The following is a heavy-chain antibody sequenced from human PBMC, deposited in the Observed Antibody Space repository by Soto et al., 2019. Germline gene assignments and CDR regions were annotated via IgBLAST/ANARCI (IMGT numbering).Heavy chain of an antibody. D-gene: IGHD3-22*01. CDR2: VYYTGTT. J-gene: IGHJ5*02. CDR3: ARLGGYYQSLDT. V-gene: IGHV4-59*08. CDR1: GGSIDSYY. Sequence: PSETLSLTCTVSGGSIDSYYWTWIRQPPGKGLEWIGYVYYTGTTTYSPSLKSRVTISVDTPMSQISLKLSSVTAADTAFYYCARLGGYYQSLDTWGQGTLVTVSS.